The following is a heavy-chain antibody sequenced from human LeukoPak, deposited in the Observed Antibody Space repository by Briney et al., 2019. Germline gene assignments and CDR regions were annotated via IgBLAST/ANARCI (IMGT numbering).Heavy chain of an antibody. D-gene: IGHD5-12*01. V-gene: IGHV1-18*01. CDR2: IIPYNGNT. J-gene: IGHJ6*03. Sequence: ASVKVSCKASGYTFNSYPISWVRQAPGQGLEWMGWIIPYNGNTNYAQKFQGRVTMTTDASTSTAYMELRSLRSDDTAVYYCASDTGYSGYDFRDCCYYYMDVWGKGTTVTVSS. CDR3: ASDTGYSGYDFRDCCYYYMDV. CDR1: GYTFNSYP.